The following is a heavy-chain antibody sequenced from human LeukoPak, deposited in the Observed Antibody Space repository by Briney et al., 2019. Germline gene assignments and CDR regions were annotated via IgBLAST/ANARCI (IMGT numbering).Heavy chain of an antibody. J-gene: IGHJ4*02. CDR2: IYYSGST. D-gene: IGHD5-24*01. CDR3: AREGEVREMTT. V-gene: IGHV4-31*03. Sequence: SETLSLTCTVSGGSISSGGYYWSWIRQHPGKGLEWIGYIYYSGSTYYNPSLKSRVTISVDTSKDQFSLKLSSVTAADTAVYYCAREGEVREMTTWGQGTLVTVSS. CDR1: GGSISSGGYY.